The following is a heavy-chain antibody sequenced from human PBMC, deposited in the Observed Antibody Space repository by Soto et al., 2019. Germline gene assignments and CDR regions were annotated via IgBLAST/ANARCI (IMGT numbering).Heavy chain of an antibody. V-gene: IGHV1-69*06. CDR1: GGTSTRYA. CDR3: NRGSEYDFWSGYL. D-gene: IGHD3-3*01. Sequence: QERLVQSGAEVRKPGSSVKVSCKVTGGTSTRYAINWVRQAPGQGLEWMGGIVQMFGTSKYAQKFQGRVTITADTSTNIAYMELRSLRSEDTAVYYCNRGSEYDFWSGYLWGQGTLVSGSS. J-gene: IGHJ4*02. CDR2: IVQMFGTS.